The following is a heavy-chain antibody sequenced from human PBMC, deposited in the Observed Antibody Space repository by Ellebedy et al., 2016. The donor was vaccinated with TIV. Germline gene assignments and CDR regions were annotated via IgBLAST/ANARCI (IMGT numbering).Heavy chain of an antibody. J-gene: IGHJ4*02. CDR2: MSSDGSDK. CDR3: AKDRTSGWSFDY. V-gene: IGHV3-30*18. CDR1: GFTFNSHY. Sequence: GESLKIACAASGFTFNSHYMHWVRQAPGKGLEWVPIMSSDGSDKRYADSVRGRFTISRDNSKNTLYLQMNSLRSEDTAVYYCAKDRTSGWSFDYWGQGTLVTVSS. D-gene: IGHD6-13*01.